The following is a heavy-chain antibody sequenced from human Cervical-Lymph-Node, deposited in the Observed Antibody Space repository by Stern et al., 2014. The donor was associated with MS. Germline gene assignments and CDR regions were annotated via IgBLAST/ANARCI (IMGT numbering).Heavy chain of an antibody. J-gene: IGHJ4*02. CDR2: IFPRDSNT. V-gene: IGHV5-51*03. CDR1: GYLFDDYW. D-gene: IGHD5-12*01. CDR3: ARSPATPSGYDRFDY. Sequence: VQLVQSGAEVKKPGESLKISCEASGYLFDDYWIGWVRQMSGRGLELVAIIFPRDSNTRYSPSVQGQVTISAVKSISTAYLQWSSLKASDPAIYYCARSPATPSGYDRFDYWGQGALVTVSS.